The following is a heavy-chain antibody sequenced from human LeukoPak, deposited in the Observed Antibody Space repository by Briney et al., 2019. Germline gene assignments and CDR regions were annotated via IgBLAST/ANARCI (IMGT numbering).Heavy chain of an antibody. J-gene: IGHJ6*03. Sequence: SETLSLTCTVSGGSISSSSYYWGWIRQPPGKGLEWIGEINHSGSTNYNPSLKSRVTISVDTSKNQFSLKVSSVTAADTAVYYCARRSSTSIYQYYYMDVWGKGTTVTVSS. D-gene: IGHD2-2*01. CDR1: GGSISSSSYY. V-gene: IGHV4-39*07. CDR2: INHSGST. CDR3: ARRSSTSIYQYYYMDV.